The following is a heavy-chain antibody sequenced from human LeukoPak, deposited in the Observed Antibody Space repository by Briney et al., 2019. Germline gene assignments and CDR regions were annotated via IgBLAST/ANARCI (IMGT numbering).Heavy chain of an antibody. CDR3: ARYVLLWFGEDNYFDY. CDR1: GFTFSSYA. Sequence: GGSLRLSCAASGFTFSSYAMHWVRQAPGKGLEWVAVISYDGSNKYYADSVKGRFTISRDNSKNTLYLQMNSLRAEDTAVYYCARYVLLWFGEDNYFDYWGQGTLVTVSP. CDR2: ISYDGSNK. D-gene: IGHD3-10*01. J-gene: IGHJ4*02. V-gene: IGHV3-30*14.